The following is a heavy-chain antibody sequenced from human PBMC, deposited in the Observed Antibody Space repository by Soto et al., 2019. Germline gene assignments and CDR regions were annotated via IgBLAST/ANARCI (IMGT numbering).Heavy chain of an antibody. CDR2: IYYSGST. CDR3: ARGSREYQLLLPFDY. CDR1: GGSISSGGYY. Sequence: SETLSLTCTVSGGSISSGGYYWSWIRQHPGKGLEWIGYIYYSGSTYYNPSLKSRVTISVDTSKNQFSLKLSSVTAADTAVYYCARGSREYQLLLPFDYWGQGTLVTVSS. D-gene: IGHD2-2*01. J-gene: IGHJ4*02. V-gene: IGHV4-31*03.